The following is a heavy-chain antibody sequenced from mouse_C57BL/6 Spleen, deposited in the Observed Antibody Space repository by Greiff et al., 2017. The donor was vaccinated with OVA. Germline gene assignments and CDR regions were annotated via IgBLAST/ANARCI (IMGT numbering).Heavy chain of an antibody. J-gene: IGHJ4*01. D-gene: IGHD1-1*01. CDR1: GYTFTSYW. CDR2: IYPGSGST. V-gene: IGHV1-55*01. Sequence: QVQLQQPGAELVKPGASVKMSCKASGYTFTSYWITWVKQRPGQGLEWIGDIYPGSGSTNYNEKFKSKATLTVDTSSSTAYMQLSSLTSEDSAVYYCARWRPTVPYAMDYWGQGTSVTVSS. CDR3: ARWRPTVPYAMDY.